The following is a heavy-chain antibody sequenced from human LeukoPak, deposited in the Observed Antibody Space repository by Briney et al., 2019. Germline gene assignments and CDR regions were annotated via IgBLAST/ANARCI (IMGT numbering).Heavy chain of an antibody. J-gene: IGHJ4*02. CDR3: ARQPYCSGGSCYSDY. CDR1: GYTFTSYG. CDR2: ISAYNGNT. Sequence: ASVKVSCKASGYTFTSYGISWVRQAPGQGLEWMGWISAYNGNTNYAQKLQGRVTMTTDTFTSTAYMELRSLRSDDTAVYYCARQPYCSGGSCYSDYWGQGTLVTVSS. V-gene: IGHV1-18*01. D-gene: IGHD2-15*01.